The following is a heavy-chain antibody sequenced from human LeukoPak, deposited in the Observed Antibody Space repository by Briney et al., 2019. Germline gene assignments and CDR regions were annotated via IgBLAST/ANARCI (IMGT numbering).Heavy chain of an antibody. CDR2: ISSSGSTI. D-gene: IGHD3-16*02. J-gene: IGHJ4*02. V-gene: IGHV3-48*03. Sequence: GGSLRLSCAASGFTFSSYEMNWVRQAPGKGLEWVSYISSSGSTIYYADSVKGRFTISRDNAKNSLYLQMNSLRAEDTAVYYCARGKYVWGSYRYEPPDYWGQGTLVTVSS. CDR1: GFTFSSYE. CDR3: ARGKYVWGSYRYEPPDY.